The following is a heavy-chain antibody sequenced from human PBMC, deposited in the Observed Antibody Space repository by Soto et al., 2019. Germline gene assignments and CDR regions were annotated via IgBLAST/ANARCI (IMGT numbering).Heavy chain of an antibody. J-gene: IGHJ4*02. V-gene: IGHV3-23*01. Sequence: EVQLLESGGGLVQPGGSLRLSCAASGFTFSSYAMSWVRQAPGKGLEWVSAISGSGGSTYYADSVKGRFTISRDNSKNALYLQMNSLRAEDTAVYYCAKTKAVAGNFDYWGQGTLVTVSS. D-gene: IGHD6-19*01. CDR1: GFTFSSYA. CDR3: AKTKAVAGNFDY. CDR2: ISGSGGST.